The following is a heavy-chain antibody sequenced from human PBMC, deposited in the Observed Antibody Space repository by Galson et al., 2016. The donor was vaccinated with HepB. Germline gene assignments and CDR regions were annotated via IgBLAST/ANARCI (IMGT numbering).Heavy chain of an antibody. CDR3: AHRTTVTTNYFDF. CDR1: GFSLSTSGVS. Sequence: PALVKPTQTLTLTCSFSGFSLSTSGVSVAWIRQPPWKALEWLAPIYWLGDQRYSPSLKSRLTITEDTSKSQVVLTMTNLDPADTATYFCAHRTTVTTNYFDFWGPGILVTVSS. V-gene: IGHV2-5*01. D-gene: IGHD4-17*01. CDR2: IYWLGDQ. J-gene: IGHJ4*02.